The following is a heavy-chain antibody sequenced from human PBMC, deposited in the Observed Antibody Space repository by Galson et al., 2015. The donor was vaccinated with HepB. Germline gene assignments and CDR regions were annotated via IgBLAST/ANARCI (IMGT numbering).Heavy chain of an antibody. CDR3: ARVSPVWELLLDY. D-gene: IGHD1-26*01. CDR2: ISSSGSTI. J-gene: IGHJ3*01. V-gene: IGHV3-11*01. CDR1: GFTFSDYY. Sequence: SLRLSCAASGFTFSDYYMSWIRQAPGKGLEWVSYISSSGSTIYYADSVKGRFTISRDNAKNSLYLQMNSLRAEDTAVYYCARVSPVWELLLDYWGQGTMVTVSS.